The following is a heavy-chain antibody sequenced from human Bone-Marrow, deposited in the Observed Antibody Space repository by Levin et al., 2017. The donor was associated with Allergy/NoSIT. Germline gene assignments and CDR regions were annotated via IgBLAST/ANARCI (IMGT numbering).Heavy chain of an antibody. CDR2: IYYSGST. Sequence: SQTLSLTCTVSGDSMSSGDDYWSWIRQPPGKGLEWIGYIYYSGSTYYNPSLKSRVIMSVDTSKNHFSLKLDSATAADTAVYYCARCSGGTCYSGVDSWGQGTLVTVSS. V-gene: IGHV4-30-4*01. J-gene: IGHJ4*02. CDR3: ARCSGGTCYSGVDS. CDR1: GDSMSSGDDY. D-gene: IGHD2-15*01.